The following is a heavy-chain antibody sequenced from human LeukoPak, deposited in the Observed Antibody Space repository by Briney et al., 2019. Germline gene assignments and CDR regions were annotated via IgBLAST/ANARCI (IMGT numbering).Heavy chain of an antibody. J-gene: IGHJ4*02. CDR2: ISTEIGNT. V-gene: IGHV1-18*01. D-gene: IGHD2-15*01. CDR3: ARDRYGYCGGGSCFLFDF. CDR1: GYTFPSYG. Sequence: ASVKVSCKASGYTFPSYGFSWVRQAPGQGLEWMGWISTEIGNTNYAQKFQGRVTMTTDTSTSTVYMELTSLRADDTVVYYCARDRYGYCGGGSCFLFDFWGQGTLVTVSS.